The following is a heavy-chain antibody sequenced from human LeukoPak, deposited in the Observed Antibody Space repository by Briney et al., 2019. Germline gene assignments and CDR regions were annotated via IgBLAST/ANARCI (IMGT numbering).Heavy chain of an antibody. CDR3: ARASMATINYYYFYMDA. CDR1: GFRLIKYA. Sequence: GGSLRLSCEASGFRLIKYALHWVRQAPGRGLEWEAVISFDGKKEFYADSVKGRFTISRDNSKNALFLQMNSLQTEDTAIYYCARASMATINYYYFYMDAWGKGTTVIVSS. CDR2: ISFDGKKE. J-gene: IGHJ6*03. V-gene: IGHV3-30*04. D-gene: IGHD5-24*01.